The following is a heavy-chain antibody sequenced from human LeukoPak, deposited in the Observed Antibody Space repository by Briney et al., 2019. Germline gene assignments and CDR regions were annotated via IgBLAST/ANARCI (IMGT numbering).Heavy chain of an antibody. CDR2: ISAYNGNT. V-gene: IGHV1-18*01. J-gene: IGHJ6*03. D-gene: IGHD6-6*01. Sequence: ASVKVSCKASGYTFTSYDISWVRQAPGQGLEWMGWISAYNGNTNYAQKLQGRVTMTTDTSTSTAYMELRSLRSDDTAVYYCASTSDSSSGRYYYYYYMDVWGKGTTVTVSS. CDR1: GYTFTSYD. CDR3: ASTSDSSSGRYYYYYYMDV.